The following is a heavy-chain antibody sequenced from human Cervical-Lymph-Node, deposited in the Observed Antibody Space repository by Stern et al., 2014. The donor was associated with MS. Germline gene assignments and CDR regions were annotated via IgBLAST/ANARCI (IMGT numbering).Heavy chain of an antibody. CDR3: ARGTGDNWFDP. V-gene: IGHV1-69*06. CDR2: ILPPVGRA. CDR1: GGV. D-gene: IGHD3-10*01. J-gene: IGHJ5*02. Sequence: VQLVESGADVKKPGSAVRVSCKASGGVSWLRQAPGQGLECMGGILPPVGRAHYAQRFQGRLTITADTSRHTTYMELSSLRADDTAVYYCARGTGDNWFDPWGQGTLVSVSS.